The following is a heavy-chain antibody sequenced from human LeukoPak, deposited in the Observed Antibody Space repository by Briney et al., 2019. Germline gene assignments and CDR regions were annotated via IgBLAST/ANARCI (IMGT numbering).Heavy chain of an antibody. CDR3: ARLYYYASSGYDALDI. CDR1: GYTFTSYD. J-gene: IGHJ3*02. CDR2: MDGSSGKT. Sequence: ASEKVSCKTSGYTFTSYDINWVRQATGQGLEWMGGMDGSSGKTAYAQKFLGRVTITRNTSISTAYMELSSLTSEDTAVYYCARLYYYASSGYDALDIWGQGTMVTVSS. V-gene: IGHV1-8*01. D-gene: IGHD3-22*01.